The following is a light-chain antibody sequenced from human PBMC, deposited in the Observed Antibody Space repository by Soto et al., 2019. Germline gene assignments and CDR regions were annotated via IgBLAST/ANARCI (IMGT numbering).Light chain of an antibody. CDR3: CSYAGSPYV. J-gene: IGLJ1*01. V-gene: IGLV2-11*01. CDR1: SSDVGDY. Sequence: QSVLTQPRSVSGSPGQSVAISCTGTSSDVGDYVSWYQQHPGKAPKVMIYDVSRRPSGVPDRFSGSKSGNTASLTISGLQAEDEADYYCCSYAGSPYVFGTGTKVTVL. CDR2: DVS.